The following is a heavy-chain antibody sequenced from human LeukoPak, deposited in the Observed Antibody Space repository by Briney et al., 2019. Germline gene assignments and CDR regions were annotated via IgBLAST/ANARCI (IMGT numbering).Heavy chain of an antibody. Sequence: GGSLRLSCEASGLTFSDYWMSWVRQVPGKGLEWVANIKEDGSEKYYVDSVKGRFTISRDNAKNSLYLQMNSLRAEDTAVYYCAGGQWVSQFWGQGTLVTVSS. D-gene: IGHD6-19*01. CDR1: GLTFSDYW. CDR2: IKEDGSEK. CDR3: AGGQWVSQF. V-gene: IGHV3-7*04. J-gene: IGHJ4*02.